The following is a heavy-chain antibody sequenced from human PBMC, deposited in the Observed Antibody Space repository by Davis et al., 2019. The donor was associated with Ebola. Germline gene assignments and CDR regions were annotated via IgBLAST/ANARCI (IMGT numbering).Heavy chain of an antibody. J-gene: IGHJ6*02. Sequence: ASVKVSCKASGYTFTSYDINWVRQATGQGLEWMGWMNPNSGNTGYAQKFQGRVTMTRNTSISTAYMELSSLRSEDTAVYYCARDPLSVAANSFGMDVWGQGTTVTVSS. CDR1: GYTFTSYD. D-gene: IGHD2-15*01. CDR3: ARDPLSVAANSFGMDV. V-gene: IGHV1-8*01. CDR2: MNPNSGNT.